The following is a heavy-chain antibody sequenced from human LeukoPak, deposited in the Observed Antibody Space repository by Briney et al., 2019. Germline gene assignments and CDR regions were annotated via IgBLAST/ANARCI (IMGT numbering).Heavy chain of an antibody. CDR3: ARGSRVAPRVY. CDR2: INHSGST. CDR1: GGSFSGYY. D-gene: IGHD3-3*01. Sequence: PSETLSLTCAVYGGSFSGYYWSWIRQPPGKGLEWIGEINHSGSTNYNPSLKSRVTISVDTSKNQFSLKLSSLTAADTAVYYCARGSRVAPRVYWGQRTLVTVSS. V-gene: IGHV4-34*01. J-gene: IGHJ4*02.